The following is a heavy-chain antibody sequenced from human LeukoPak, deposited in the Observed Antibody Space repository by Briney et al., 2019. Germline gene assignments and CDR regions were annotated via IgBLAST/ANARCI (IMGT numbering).Heavy chain of an antibody. CDR1: GLTFSNYA. CDR2: ISSSSSTI. D-gene: IGHD3-10*01. CDR3: ARGLVRGADY. V-gene: IGHV3-48*04. Sequence: GGSLRLSCVASGLTFSNYAMSWVRQAPGKGLEWVSYISSSSSTIYYADSVKGRFTISRDNAKNSLYLQMNSLRAEDTAVYYCARGLVRGADYWGQGTLVTVSS. J-gene: IGHJ4*02.